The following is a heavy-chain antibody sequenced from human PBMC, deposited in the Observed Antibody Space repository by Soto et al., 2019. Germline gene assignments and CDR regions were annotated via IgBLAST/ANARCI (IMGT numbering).Heavy chain of an antibody. CDR3: VRDGNGYYDFWSGSANWFDP. J-gene: IGHJ5*02. Sequence: QVQLVQSGAEVKKPGSSVKVSCKASGGTFSSYAISWVRQAPGQGLEWMGGIIPIFGTANYAQKFQGRVTITADKSTSTAYMELSSLRSEDTAVYYCVRDGNGYYDFWSGSANWFDPWGQGTLVTVSS. CDR2: IIPIFGTA. D-gene: IGHD3-3*01. CDR1: GGTFSSYA. V-gene: IGHV1-69*06.